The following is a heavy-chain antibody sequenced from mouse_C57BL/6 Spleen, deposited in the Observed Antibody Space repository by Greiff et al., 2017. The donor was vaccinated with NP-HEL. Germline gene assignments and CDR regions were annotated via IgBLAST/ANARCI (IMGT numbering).Heavy chain of an antibody. CDR3: ARYDYGWYFDV. D-gene: IGHD2-4*01. CDR1: GYAFSSSW. V-gene: IGHV1-82*01. CDR2: IYPGDGDT. Sequence: VQLQQSGPELVKPGASVKISCKASGYAFSSSWMNWVKQRPGKGLEWIGRIYPGDGDTNYNGKFKGKATLTADKSSSTAYMQLSSLTSEDSAVYFCARYDYGWYFDVWGTGTTVTVSS. J-gene: IGHJ1*03.